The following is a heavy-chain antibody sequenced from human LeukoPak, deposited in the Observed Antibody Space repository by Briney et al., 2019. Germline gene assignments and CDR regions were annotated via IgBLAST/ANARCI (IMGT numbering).Heavy chain of an antibody. D-gene: IGHD6-19*01. Sequence: NPGGSLRLSCAASGFTFSDYHMNWIRQAPGKGLEWVSYISPWGDTIYFADSVKGRFTLSRDNAKNSLYLQMNSLTAEDTAVYYCASGRGIAVAGPGGYFDYWGQGTLVTVSS. CDR3: ASGRGIAVAGPGGYFDY. CDR1: GFTFSDYH. V-gene: IGHV3-11*01. CDR2: ISPWGDTI. J-gene: IGHJ4*02.